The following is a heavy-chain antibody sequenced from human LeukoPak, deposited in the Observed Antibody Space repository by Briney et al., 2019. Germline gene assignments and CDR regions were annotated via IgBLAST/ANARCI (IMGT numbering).Heavy chain of an antibody. CDR2: IKQDGSEK. CDR1: GFTFGSYW. V-gene: IGHV3-7*01. D-gene: IGHD6-19*01. CDR3: ARVRYSSGWDAENYYYYYYMDV. J-gene: IGHJ6*03. Sequence: GGSLRLSCAASGFTFGSYWMSWVRQAPGKGLEWVANIKQDGSEKYYVDSVKGRFTISTDNAKNSLYLQMNSLRAEDTAVYYCARVRYSSGWDAENYYYYYYMDVWGKGTTVTVSS.